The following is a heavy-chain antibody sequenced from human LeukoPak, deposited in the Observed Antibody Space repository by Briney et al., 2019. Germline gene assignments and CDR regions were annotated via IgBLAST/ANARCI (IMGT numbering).Heavy chain of an antibody. J-gene: IGHJ4*02. Sequence: SETLSLTCTVSGYSISSAYYWGWIRQPPGKGLEWIGSIYHSGSTYYNPSLESRVTISVDTSKNQFSLKLSSVTAADTAVYYCARVITSGWYYFDSWGQGTLVTVSS. CDR1: GYSISSAYY. CDR3: ARVITSGWYYFDS. D-gene: IGHD6-19*01. V-gene: IGHV4-38-2*02. CDR2: IYHSGST.